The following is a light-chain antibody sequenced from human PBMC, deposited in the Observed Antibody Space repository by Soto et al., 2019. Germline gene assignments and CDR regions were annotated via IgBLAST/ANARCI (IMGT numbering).Light chain of an antibody. CDR2: EVS. CDR3: SSYTTLITVV. V-gene: IGLV2-14*01. CDR1: SSDVAFYNF. Sequence: QSVLTQPASVSGSPGQSVTISCTGSSSDVAFYNFVSWYQQNPGKAPKLMIYEVSNRPSGVSNRFSGSKSGNTASLTISGLRPEDEADYYCSSYTTLITVVFGGGTKLTVL. J-gene: IGLJ3*02.